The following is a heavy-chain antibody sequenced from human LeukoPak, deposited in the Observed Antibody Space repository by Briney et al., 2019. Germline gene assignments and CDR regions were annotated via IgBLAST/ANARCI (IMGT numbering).Heavy chain of an antibody. J-gene: IGHJ4*02. D-gene: IGHD5-24*01. CDR3: ARDLRDGYNPGD. Sequence: SETLSLTCTVSGGSISSGDYYWSWIRQPPGKGLEWIGYIYYSGSTYYNPSLKSRVTISVDTSKNQFSLKLSSVTAADTAVYYCARDLRDGYNPGDWGQGTLVTVSS. V-gene: IGHV4-30-4*01. CDR2: IYYSGST. CDR1: GGSISSGDYY.